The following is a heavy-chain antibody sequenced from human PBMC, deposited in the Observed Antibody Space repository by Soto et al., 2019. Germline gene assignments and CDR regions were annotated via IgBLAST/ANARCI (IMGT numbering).Heavy chain of an antibody. J-gene: IGHJ4*02. CDR3: ARGFLSVGDYVFGY. D-gene: IGHD4-17*01. Sequence: GGSLRLSCAASGFTFSSYSMNWVRQAPGKGLEWVSSISSSSSYIYYADSVKGRFTISRDNAKNSLYLQMNSLRAEDTAVYYCARGFLSVGDYVFGYWGQGTLVTVSS. CDR1: GFTFSSYS. V-gene: IGHV3-21*01. CDR2: ISSSSSYI.